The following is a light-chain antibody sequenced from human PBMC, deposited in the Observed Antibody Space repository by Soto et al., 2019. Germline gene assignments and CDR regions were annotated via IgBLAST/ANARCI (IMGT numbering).Light chain of an antibody. CDR2: SAS. J-gene: IGKJ2*01. Sequence: DIQMTQSPYSLSASVGDSVTITCRASQNIRTYLNWYQQKPGRAPKLLIHSASALPSGVPSRFSGSGSGTEFTLTMSVLQPDDFATYYCQQGHSTPYTFGQGTKVEIK. CDR1: QNIRTY. CDR3: QQGHSTPYT. V-gene: IGKV1-39*01.